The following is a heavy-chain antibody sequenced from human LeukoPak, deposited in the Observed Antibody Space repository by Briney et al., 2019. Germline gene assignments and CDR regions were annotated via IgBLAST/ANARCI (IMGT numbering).Heavy chain of an antibody. CDR3: AAGLYSSGWYFDY. D-gene: IGHD6-19*01. Sequence: GGSLRLSCEASGFTFSSYWMHWVRQAPGKGLVWVSRINSDGSSTSYADSVKGRFTISRDNAKNTLYLQMNSLRAEDTAVYYCAAGLYSSGWYFDYWGQGTLVAVSS. CDR1: GFTFSSYW. J-gene: IGHJ4*02. CDR2: INSDGSST. V-gene: IGHV3-74*01.